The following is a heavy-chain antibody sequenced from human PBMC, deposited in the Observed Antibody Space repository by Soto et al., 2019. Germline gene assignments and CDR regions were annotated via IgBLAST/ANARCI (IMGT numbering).Heavy chain of an antibody. D-gene: IGHD3-9*01. V-gene: IGHV1-2*02. CDR1: GYSFINYY. CDR3: ARPPGYISDWYYFDL. CDR2: IRPKSGGT. J-gene: IGHJ4*02. Sequence: GVSVKVSCKASGYSFINYYMHWVRQAPGQGFEWMGRIRPKSGGTNYAQKFQGRVSLTWDTSLNTAYMELSSLMSEDTAVYYCARPPGYISDWYYFDLWGQGTQVTVSS.